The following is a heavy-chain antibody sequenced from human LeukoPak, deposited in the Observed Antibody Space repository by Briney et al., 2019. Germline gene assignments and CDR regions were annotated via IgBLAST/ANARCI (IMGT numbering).Heavy chain of an antibody. CDR3: ARGRDRSKAGDH. V-gene: IGHV4-34*01. J-gene: IGHJ4*02. Sequence: SETLSLTCAVYGGSCDDYYCSWLRQPPGKGLEWIGEIHPSGIFYYNSSLLSRVTISIDTSKSQFSLRLTSVTAADTAFYYCARGRDRSKAGDHWGQGSLVSVSS. CDR2: IHPSGIF. D-gene: IGHD5-24*01. CDR1: GGSCDDYY.